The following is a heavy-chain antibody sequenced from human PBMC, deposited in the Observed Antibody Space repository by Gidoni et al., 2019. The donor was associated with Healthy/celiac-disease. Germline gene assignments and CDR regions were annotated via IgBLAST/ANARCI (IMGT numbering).Heavy chain of an antibody. J-gene: IGHJ4*02. CDR1: GGSISSYY. D-gene: IGHD3-10*01. V-gene: IGHV4-59*01. CDR2: IYYSGST. CDR3: ASDFYGSGSYYNY. Sequence: QVQLQESGPGLVKPSETLSLTCTVSGGSISSYYWSWIRQPPGKGLEWIGYIYYSGSTNYNPSLKSRVTISVDTSKNQFSLKLSSVTAADTAVYYCASDFYGSGSYYNYWGQGTLVTVSS.